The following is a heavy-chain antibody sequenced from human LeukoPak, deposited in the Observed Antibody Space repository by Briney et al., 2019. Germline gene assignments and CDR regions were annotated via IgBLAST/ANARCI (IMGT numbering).Heavy chain of an antibody. CDR3: ARDRLGELSSYFDY. Sequence: PGRSLRLSCAASGFTFSSYAMHWVRQAPGKGLEWVAVISYDGSNKYYADSVKGRFTISRDNSKNTLYLQMNSLRAEDTAVYYCARDRLGELSSYFDYWGQGTLVTVSS. CDR2: ISYDGSNK. D-gene: IGHD3-16*02. V-gene: IGHV3-30-3*01. CDR1: GFTFSSYA. J-gene: IGHJ4*02.